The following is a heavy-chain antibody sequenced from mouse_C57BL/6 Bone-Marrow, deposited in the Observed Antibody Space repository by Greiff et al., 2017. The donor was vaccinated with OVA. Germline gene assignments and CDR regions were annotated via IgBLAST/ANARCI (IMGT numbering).Heavy chain of an antibody. J-gene: IGHJ4*01. D-gene: IGHD1-1*01. Sequence: QVHVKQSGAELVRPGASVTLSCKASGYTFTDYEMHWVKQTPVHGLEWIGAIDPENGGTAYNQKFKGKAILTADKSSSTAYMELRSLTSEDSAVYYCTRDDYGSSNYAMDYWGQGTSVTVSS. CDR3: TRDDYGSSNYAMDY. V-gene: IGHV1-15*01. CDR1: GYTFTDYE. CDR2: IDPENGGT.